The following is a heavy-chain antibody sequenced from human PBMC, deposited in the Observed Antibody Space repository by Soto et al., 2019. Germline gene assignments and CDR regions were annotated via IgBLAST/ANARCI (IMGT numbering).Heavy chain of an antibody. CDR3: ARLTRLVVAGEAGYYYYYYMDV. CDR2: IYYSGST. J-gene: IGHJ6*03. D-gene: IGHD2-15*01. Sequence: TLSLTCTVSGGSISSYYWSWIRQPPGKGLEWIGYIYYSGSTNYNPSLKSRVTISVDTSKNQLSLKLSSVTAADTAVYYCARLTRLVVAGEAGYYYYYYMDVWGKGTTVTVSS. CDR1: GGSISSYY. V-gene: IGHV4-59*08.